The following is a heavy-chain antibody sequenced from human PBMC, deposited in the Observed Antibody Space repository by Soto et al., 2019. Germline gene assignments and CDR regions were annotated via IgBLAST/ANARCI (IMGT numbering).Heavy chain of an antibody. CDR1: GFTFSSYW. J-gene: IGHJ2*01. CDR2: INSDGSTR. Sequence: EVQLVESGGGLVQPGESLRLSCAASGFTFSSYWMHWVRQAPGKGLVWVSRINSDGSTRSYADSVKGRFTISRDNAKXXXXXXMXXXSAEDTAVYYCARVGTGNWYFDLWGRGTLVTVSS. CDR3: ARVGTGNWYFDL. V-gene: IGHV3-74*01. D-gene: IGHD1-1*01.